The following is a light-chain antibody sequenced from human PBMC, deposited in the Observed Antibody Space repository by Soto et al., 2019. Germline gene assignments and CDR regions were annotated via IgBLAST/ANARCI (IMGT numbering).Light chain of an antibody. CDR1: QDITNF. Sequence: DIPMTQSPSSLSASVGDRVTITCQASQDITNFLNWYQHKPGRAPKLLIYAASTLQSGVPSRFSGSGSGTDFAFTISSLQPEDIATYYCQQYDILLTFGQGTRLEIK. CDR2: AAS. V-gene: IGKV1-33*01. J-gene: IGKJ5*01. CDR3: QQYDILLT.